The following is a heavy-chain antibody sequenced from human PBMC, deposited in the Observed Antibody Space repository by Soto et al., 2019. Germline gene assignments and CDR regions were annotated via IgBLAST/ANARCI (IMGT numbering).Heavy chain of an antibody. J-gene: IGHJ5*02. CDR2: ISGSGGST. V-gene: IGHV3-23*01. D-gene: IGHD3-3*01. CDR1: GFTFSSYA. CDR3: ARILSSARNNWFDP. Sequence: GGSLRLSCAASGFTFSSYAMSWVRQAPGKGLEWVSAISGSGGSTYYADSVKGRFTISRDNSKNTLYLQMNSLRAEDTAVYYSARILSSARNNWFDPWGQGTLVTVSS.